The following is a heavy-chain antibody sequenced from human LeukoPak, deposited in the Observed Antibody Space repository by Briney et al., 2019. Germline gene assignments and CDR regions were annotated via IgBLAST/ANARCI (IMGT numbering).Heavy chain of an antibody. CDR1: GFTFDDYA. Sequence: GGSLRLSCAASGFTFDDYAMHWVRQAPGKGLEWVSGISWNSGSIGYADSVKGRFTISRDNAKNSLYLQMNSLRAEDTALYYCAKGPAMEREDNWFDPWGQGTLVTVSS. V-gene: IGHV3-9*01. CDR2: ISWNSGSI. CDR3: AKGPAMEREDNWFDP. D-gene: IGHD5-18*01. J-gene: IGHJ5*02.